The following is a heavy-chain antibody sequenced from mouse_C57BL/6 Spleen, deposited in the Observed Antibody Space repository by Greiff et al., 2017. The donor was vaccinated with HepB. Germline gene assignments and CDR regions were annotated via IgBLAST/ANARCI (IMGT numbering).Heavy chain of an antibody. CDR3: ARRDGSGLDY. D-gene: IGHD1-1*01. CDR1: GFTFSDYG. CDR2: ISSGSSTI. V-gene: IGHV5-17*01. Sequence: EVHLVESGGGLVKPGGSLKLSCAASGFTFSDYGMHWVRQAPEKGLEWVAYISSGSSTIYYADTVKGRFTISRDNAKNTLFLQMTSLRAEDTAMYCCARRDGSGLDYWGQGTTLTVSS. J-gene: IGHJ2*01.